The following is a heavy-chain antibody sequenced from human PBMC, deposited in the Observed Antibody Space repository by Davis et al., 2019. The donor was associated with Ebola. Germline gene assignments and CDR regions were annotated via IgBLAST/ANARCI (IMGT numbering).Heavy chain of an antibody. D-gene: IGHD3-3*01. V-gene: IGHV5-51*01. J-gene: IGHJ4*02. CDR2: IYPGDSDT. CDR3: ARFLEWKADY. CDR1: GYSFTRYW. Sequence: GESLKISCKGSGYSFTRYWIGWVRQMPGKGLEWMGFIYPGDSDTRYSPSFHGQVTISADKSITTAYLQWSSLKASDTAMYYCARFLEWKADYWGQGTLVTVSS.